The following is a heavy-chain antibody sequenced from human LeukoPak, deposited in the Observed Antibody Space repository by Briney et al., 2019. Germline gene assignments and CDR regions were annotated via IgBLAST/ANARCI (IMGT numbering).Heavy chain of an antibody. CDR2: IYHSGST. J-gene: IGHJ4*02. Sequence: SETLSLTCAVSGGSISSSNWWSWVRQPPGKGLEWIGEIYHSGSTNYNPSLKSRVTISVDKSKNQFSLKLSSVTAAGTAVYYCARAGRYCSGGSCYSFDYWGQGTLVTVSS. V-gene: IGHV4-4*02. D-gene: IGHD2-15*01. CDR1: GGSISSSNW. CDR3: ARAGRYCSGGSCYSFDY.